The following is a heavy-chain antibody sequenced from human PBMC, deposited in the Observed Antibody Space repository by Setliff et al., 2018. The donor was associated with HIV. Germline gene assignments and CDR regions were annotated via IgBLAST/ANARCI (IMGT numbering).Heavy chain of an antibody. D-gene: IGHD2-2*01. Sequence: PSETLSLTCTVSNASISTYYWTWIRQPAGKGLEWIGRIYTSGSTNYNPSLKSRVTMSVDTSKNQFSLKLSSVTAADTAVYYCARTLAYHALDIWGQGTMVTVSS. CDR1: NASISTYY. V-gene: IGHV4-4*07. CDR2: IYTSGST. CDR3: ARTLAYHALDI. J-gene: IGHJ3*02.